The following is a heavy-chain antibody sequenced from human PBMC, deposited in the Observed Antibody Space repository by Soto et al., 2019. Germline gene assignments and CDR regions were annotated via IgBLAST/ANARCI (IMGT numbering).Heavy chain of an antibody. D-gene: IGHD6-19*01. Sequence: GASVKVSCKASGYTFTSYGISWVRQAPGQGLEWMGWISAYNGNTNYAQKLQGRVTMTTDTSTSTAHMELRSLRSDDTAVYYCARKAVAGYYYYYGMDVWGQGTTVTVSS. CDR3: ARKAVAGYYYYYGMDV. J-gene: IGHJ6*02. CDR1: GYTFTSYG. CDR2: ISAYNGNT. V-gene: IGHV1-18*01.